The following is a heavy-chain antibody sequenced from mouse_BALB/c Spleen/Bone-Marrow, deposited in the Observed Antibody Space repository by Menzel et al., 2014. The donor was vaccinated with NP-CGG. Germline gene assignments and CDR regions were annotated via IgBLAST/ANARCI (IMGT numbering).Heavy chain of an antibody. CDR2: INPSTGYT. J-gene: IGHJ3*01. Sequence: QVHVKQSGAELAKPGASVKMSCKASGYTFTRYWMHWVKQRPGQGLEWIGYINPSTGYTEYNQKFKDKATLTADKSSSTAYMQLNSLTSEDSAVYYCVCGNYYLAYWGQGTLVTVSA. D-gene: IGHD2-1*01. CDR1: GYTFTRYW. CDR3: VCGNYYLAY. V-gene: IGHV1-7*01.